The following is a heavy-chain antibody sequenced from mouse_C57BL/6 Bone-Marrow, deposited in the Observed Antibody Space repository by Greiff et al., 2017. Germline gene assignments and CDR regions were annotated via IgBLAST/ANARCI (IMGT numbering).Heavy chain of an antibody. Sequence: VQLQQSGAELAKPGASVKLSCKASGYTFTSYWMHWVKQRPGQGLEWIGYINPSSGYTKYNQKFKDKATMTADKSSTTAYMQLSSLTYEDSAVYYCAKEGGLLRWYFDVWGTGTTVTVSS. D-gene: IGHD1-1*02. CDR1: GYTFTSYW. J-gene: IGHJ1*03. CDR3: AKEGGLLRWYFDV. V-gene: IGHV1-7*01. CDR2: INPSSGYT.